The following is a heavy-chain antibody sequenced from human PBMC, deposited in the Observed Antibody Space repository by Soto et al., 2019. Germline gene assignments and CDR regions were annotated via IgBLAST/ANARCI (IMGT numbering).Heavy chain of an antibody. CDR3: ARGVGASYYFDY. V-gene: IGHV1-18*01. Sequence: GASLKVSCKASGYTFNSYGICWVRHAPGQGLEWMGWISAYNGNTNYAQMLQGRVTMTTDTSTSTAYMELRSLRSDDTAVYYCARGVGASYYFDYWGQGTLVTVSS. CDR1: GYTFNSYG. J-gene: IGHJ4*02. D-gene: IGHD1-26*01. CDR2: ISAYNGNT.